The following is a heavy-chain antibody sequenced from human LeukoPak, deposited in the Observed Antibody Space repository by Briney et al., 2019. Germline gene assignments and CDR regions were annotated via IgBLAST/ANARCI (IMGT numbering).Heavy chain of an antibody. CDR3: ASRGRGYSGYAPVFDYYYYYYMDI. CDR1: GYTFTNYG. Sequence: ASVKVSCKASGYTFTNYGISWLRQAPGQGLEWMGIINPSGGSTSYAQKFQGRVTTTRDTSTSTVYMELSSLRSEDTAVYYCASRGRGYSGYAPVFDYYYYYYMDIWGKGTTVTVSS. V-gene: IGHV1-46*01. J-gene: IGHJ6*03. D-gene: IGHD5-12*01. CDR2: INPSGGST.